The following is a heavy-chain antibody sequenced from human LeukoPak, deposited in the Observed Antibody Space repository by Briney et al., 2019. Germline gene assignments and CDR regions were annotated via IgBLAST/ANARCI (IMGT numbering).Heavy chain of an antibody. J-gene: IGHJ4*02. V-gene: IGHV1-69*05. CDR3: ARGQDPGIAVAGIGGLAYYFDY. CDR2: IIPIFGTA. CDR1: GGTFSSYA. D-gene: IGHD6-19*01. Sequence: ASVKVSCKASGGTFSSYAISWVRQAPGQGLERVGGIIPIFGTANYAQKFQGRVTITTDESTSTAYMELSSLRSEDTAVYYCARGQDPGIAVAGIGGLAYYFDYWGQGTLVTVSS.